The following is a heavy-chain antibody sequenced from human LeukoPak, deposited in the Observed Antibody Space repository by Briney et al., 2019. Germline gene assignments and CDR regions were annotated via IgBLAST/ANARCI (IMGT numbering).Heavy chain of an antibody. CDR2: IYYSGST. D-gene: IGHD2-2*02. Sequence: SETLSLTCTVSGGSISSYYWSWIRQPPGKGLEWIGYIYYSGSTNYNPSLKSRVTISVDTSKNQFSLKLSSVTAADTAVYYCARGTTERIVVVPAAIGSWTLFDYWGQGTLVTVSS. V-gene: IGHV4-59*12. J-gene: IGHJ4*02. CDR1: GGSISSYY. CDR3: ARGTTERIVVVPAAIGSWTLFDY.